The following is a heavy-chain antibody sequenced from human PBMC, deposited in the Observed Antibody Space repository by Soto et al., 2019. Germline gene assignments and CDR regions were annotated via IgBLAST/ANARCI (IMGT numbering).Heavy chain of an antibody. J-gene: IGHJ6*02. CDR2: IIPDFGTT. V-gene: IGHV1-69*13. D-gene: IGHD3-22*01. CDR3: ARGGVYGTDHYYRGMDV. Sequence: SVKVSCKASGGTFRSYTVSWLRQIPGQGLEWMGGIIPDFGTTNYARRFQDRVSITADESSNTAFMELTTLTSEDTAVYYCARGGVYGTDHYYRGMDVWGQGSPVTVSS. CDR1: GGTFRSYT.